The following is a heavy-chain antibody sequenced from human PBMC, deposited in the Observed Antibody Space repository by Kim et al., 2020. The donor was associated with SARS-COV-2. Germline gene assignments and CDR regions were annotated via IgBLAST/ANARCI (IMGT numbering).Heavy chain of an antibody. D-gene: IGHD4-17*01. V-gene: IGHV4-31*02. Sequence: RVTISVDTSKNQFSLKLSSVTAADTAVYYCARAPSLNYGDYPTHPYEFDYWGQGTLVTVSS. CDR3: ARAPSLNYGDYPTHPYEFDY. J-gene: IGHJ4*02.